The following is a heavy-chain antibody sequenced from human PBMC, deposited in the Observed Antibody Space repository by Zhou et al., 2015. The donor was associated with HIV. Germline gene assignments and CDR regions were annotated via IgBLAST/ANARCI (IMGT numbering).Heavy chain of an antibody. CDR2: FDPEDGET. J-gene: IGHJ5*02. CDR3: ATDAPINIAAAGTWWFDP. Sequence: QVQLVQSGAEVKKPGASVKVSCKVSGYTLTELSMHWVRQAPGKGLEWMGGFDPEDGETIYAQKFQGRVTMTEDTSTDTAYMELSSLRSEDTAVYYCATDAPINIAAAGTWWFDPWGQGTLVTVSS. D-gene: IGHD6-13*01. CDR1: GYTLTELS. V-gene: IGHV1-24*01.